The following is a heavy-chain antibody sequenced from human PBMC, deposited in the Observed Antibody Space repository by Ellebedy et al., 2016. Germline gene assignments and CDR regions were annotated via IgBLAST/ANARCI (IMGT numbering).Heavy chain of an antibody. CDR2: ISYDGSNK. Sequence: GGSLRLSXAASGFTFSSYGMHWVRQAPGKGLEWVAVISYDGSNKYYADSVKGRFTISRDNSKNTLYLQMNSLRAEDTAVYYCAKEGYCSSTSCYKWDYYYYYMDVWGKGTTVTVSS. V-gene: IGHV3-30*18. D-gene: IGHD2-2*02. J-gene: IGHJ6*03. CDR1: GFTFSSYG. CDR3: AKEGYCSSTSCYKWDYYYYYMDV.